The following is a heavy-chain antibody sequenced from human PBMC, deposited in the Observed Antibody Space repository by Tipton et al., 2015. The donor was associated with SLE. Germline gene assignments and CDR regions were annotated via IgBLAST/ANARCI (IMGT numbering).Heavy chain of an antibody. CDR3: ARATIEYSRSFYSYMDV. CDR1: GGSISRNGYY. J-gene: IGHJ6*03. V-gene: IGHV4-31*03. Sequence: LRLSCTVSGGSISRNGYYWSWIRQHPGTGLEWIGYIFHTGSTYYNPSLKSRSTISVDTSKNRFSLKMTSVTAADTAVYFCARATIEYSRSFYSYMDVWGKGTPVTVSS. CDR2: IFHTGST. D-gene: IGHD2/OR15-2a*01.